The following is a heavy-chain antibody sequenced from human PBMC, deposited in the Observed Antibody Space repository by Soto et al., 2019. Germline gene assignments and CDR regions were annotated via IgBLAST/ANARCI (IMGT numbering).Heavy chain of an antibody. J-gene: IGHJ4*02. CDR1: GGTFSSYA. D-gene: IGHD4-17*01. CDR2: IIPIFGTA. Sequence: QVQLVQSGAEVKKPGSSVKVSCKASGGTFSSYAISWVRQAPGQGLEWMGGIIPIFGTANYAQKFQGRVTITADKSTSTAYMEQSRLRSEDTAVYYGAGESRPRFGDYVGQYYFDFWGQGTLVTVSS. CDR3: AGESRPRFGDYVGQYYFDF. V-gene: IGHV1-69*06.